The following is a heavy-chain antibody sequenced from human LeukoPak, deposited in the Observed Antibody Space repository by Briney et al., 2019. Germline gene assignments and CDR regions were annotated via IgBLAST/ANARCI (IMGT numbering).Heavy chain of an antibody. CDR1: GFTFSSYS. Sequence: PGGSLRLSCAASGFTFSSYSMNWVRQAPGKGLEWVSSITGSSSYIYYADSVMGRFTISRDNAKMPLYLQMNSLRAEDTAVYYCARYSSYLDNWGQGTLVTVSS. CDR3: ARYSSYLDN. D-gene: IGHD4-11*01. V-gene: IGHV3-21*01. CDR2: ITGSSSYI. J-gene: IGHJ4*02.